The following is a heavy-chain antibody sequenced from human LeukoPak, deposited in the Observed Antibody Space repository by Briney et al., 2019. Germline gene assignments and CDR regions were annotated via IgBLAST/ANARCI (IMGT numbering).Heavy chain of an antibody. Sequence: GASVKVSCKASGYTFTGYYMHWVRRAPGQGLEWMGWINPNSGGTNYAQKFQGRVTMTRDTSISTAYMEPSRLRSDDTAVYYCARVIAAAGTRGEGDYFDYWGQGTLVTVSS. CDR1: GYTFTGYY. CDR2: INPNSGGT. CDR3: ARVIAAAGTRGEGDYFDY. J-gene: IGHJ4*02. V-gene: IGHV1-2*02. D-gene: IGHD6-13*01.